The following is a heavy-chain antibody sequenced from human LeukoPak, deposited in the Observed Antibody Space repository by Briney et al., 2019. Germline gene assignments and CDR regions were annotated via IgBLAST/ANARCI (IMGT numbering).Heavy chain of an antibody. Sequence: SETLSLTCTVSGGSISSYYWSWIRQPPGKGLEWIGYIFYRGSTNYNPSLKSRVTISVDTSKNQFSLKVRSVTAADTAVYYCARESSSSHFDYWGQGALVTVSS. V-gene: IGHV4-59*12. J-gene: IGHJ4*02. CDR3: ARESSSSHFDY. D-gene: IGHD6-13*01. CDR1: GGSISSYY. CDR2: IFYRGST.